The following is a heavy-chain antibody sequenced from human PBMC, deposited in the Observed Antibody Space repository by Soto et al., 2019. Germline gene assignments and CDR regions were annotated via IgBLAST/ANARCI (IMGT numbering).Heavy chain of an antibody. CDR1: GGSISSSGFF. Sequence: SETLSLTCTVSGGSISSSGFFWGWIRQPPGKGLEWIGSISYGGNTYYNPSLKSRVTISVDTSKNQFSLKLSSVTAADTAVYYCARTYQGKIAATGYWGQGTLVTVSS. J-gene: IGHJ4*02. CDR3: ARTYQGKIAATGY. D-gene: IGHD6-13*01. CDR2: ISYGGNT. V-gene: IGHV4-39*01.